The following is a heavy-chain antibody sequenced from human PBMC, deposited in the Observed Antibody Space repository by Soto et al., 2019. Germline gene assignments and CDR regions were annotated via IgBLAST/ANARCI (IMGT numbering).Heavy chain of an antibody. Sequence: QVRLMQSGPEVRRPGASATVSCKASGYTFTHYFIHWGRRAPGQGLEWMGYINPNSGDTHYSQTFRGRVSMTRDTSTDTANMGLSTLKSDGTGVYFCARVPGHKNSRGDFWGQGTPITVSS. J-gene: IGHJ4*02. CDR2: INPNSGDT. CDR3: ARVPGHKNSRGDF. D-gene: IGHD1-7*01. CDR1: GYTFTHYF. V-gene: IGHV1-2*02.